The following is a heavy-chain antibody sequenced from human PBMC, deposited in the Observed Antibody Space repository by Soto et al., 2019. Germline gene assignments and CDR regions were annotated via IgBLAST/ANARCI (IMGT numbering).Heavy chain of an antibody. Sequence: GGSLILSWAASGFTFGSCAKGWVRQAPGKGLEWVSDIIDSGGSTYYADSVKGRFTISRDNSKSTLYLQMNGLRAEDTALYYCAKGRSYYYYYGVDVWGQGTTVTVSS. J-gene: IGHJ6*02. CDR1: GFTFGSCA. CDR2: IIDSGGST. V-gene: IGHV3-23*01. CDR3: AKGRSYYYYYGVDV.